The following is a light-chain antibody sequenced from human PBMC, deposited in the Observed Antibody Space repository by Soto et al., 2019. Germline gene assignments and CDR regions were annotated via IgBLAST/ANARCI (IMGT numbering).Light chain of an antibody. CDR1: QSVSSY. V-gene: IGKV3-11*01. J-gene: IGKJ4*01. CDR2: DAS. Sequence: EIVLTQSPATLSLSPGERATLSCRASQSVSSYLAWYQQKPGQAPRLLVYDASNRATGIPGRFSGSGSGTDFNLTISSLEPEDFAVYYGQKRSNWPLGLTFGGGTKVDIK. CDR3: QKRSNWPLGLT.